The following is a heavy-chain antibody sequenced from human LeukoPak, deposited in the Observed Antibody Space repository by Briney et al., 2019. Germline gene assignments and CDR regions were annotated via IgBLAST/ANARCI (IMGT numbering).Heavy chain of an antibody. CDR2: ISGSGGST. V-gene: IGHV3-23*01. J-gene: IGHJ4*02. D-gene: IGHD3-10*01. CDR1: GFTFSSYA. Sequence: GGSLRLSCAASGFTFSSYAMSWVRQAPGKGLEWVSAISGSGGSTYYADSVKGRFTISRDNSKNTLYLQMNSLRAEDTAVYYCAKKGLLWFGDSGYFDYWGQGTLVTVSS. CDR3: AKKGLLWFGDSGYFDY.